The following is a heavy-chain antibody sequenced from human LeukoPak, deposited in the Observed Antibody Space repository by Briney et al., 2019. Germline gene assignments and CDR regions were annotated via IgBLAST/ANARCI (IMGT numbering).Heavy chain of an antibody. CDR2: INPSGGST. CDR3: ARDEIGAMAPYV. CDR1: GYTFTSYY. Sequence: ASVKVSCKASGYTFTSYYMHWVRQAPGQGLEWMGIINPSGGSTSYAQKFQGRVTMTRDTSTSTVYMELSSLRFEDTAVYYCARDEIGAMAPYVWGQGTTVTVSS. V-gene: IGHV1-46*01. J-gene: IGHJ6*02. D-gene: IGHD5-18*01.